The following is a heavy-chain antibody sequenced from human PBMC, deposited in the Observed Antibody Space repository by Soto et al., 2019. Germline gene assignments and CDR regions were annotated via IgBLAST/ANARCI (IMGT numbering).Heavy chain of an antibody. CDR1: GYTFTSYG. J-gene: IGHJ4*02. V-gene: IGHV1-18*01. CDR2: ISTYNGNT. Sequence: ASVKVTFKASGYTFTSYGISWVRQAPGQGLEWMGWISTYNGNTNYAQKVQGRVTMTTDTSTSTAYMELRSLTSDDTAMYYCARDRPMVVTDLSFDYWGQGTLVTVSS. D-gene: IGHD2-21*02. CDR3: ARDRPMVVTDLSFDY.